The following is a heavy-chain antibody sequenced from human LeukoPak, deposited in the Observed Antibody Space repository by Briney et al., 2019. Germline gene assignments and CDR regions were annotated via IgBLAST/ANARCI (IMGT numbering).Heavy chain of an antibody. J-gene: IGHJ2*01. CDR1: GVPISSGGYS. Sequence: PSETLSLTCAVSGVPISSGGYSWSWLRQPPGQGLEWLGDIYHTGSTDYNPSLKSRLTISLDGSKNQSSLEVTSVTAAGTAVYYCARAVSIVGLYYFDLWGRGTLVTVSS. D-gene: IGHD3-3*01. CDR2: IYHTGST. V-gene: IGHV4-30-2*01. CDR3: ARAVSIVGLYYFDL.